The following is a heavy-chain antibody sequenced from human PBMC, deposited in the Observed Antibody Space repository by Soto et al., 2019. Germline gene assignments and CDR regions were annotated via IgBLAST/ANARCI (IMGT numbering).Heavy chain of an antibody. CDR2: IYYSGST. J-gene: IGHJ5*02. CDR3: ARDRVDRQYSSSPKGHWFDP. CDR1: GGSISSGGYY. D-gene: IGHD6-13*01. V-gene: IGHV4-31*03. Sequence: PSETLSLTCTVSGGSISSGGYYWSWIRQHPGKGLEWIGYIYYSGSTYYNPSLKSRVTISVDTSKNQFSLKLSSVTAADTAVYYCARDRVDRQYSSSPKGHWFDPWGQGTLVTVSS.